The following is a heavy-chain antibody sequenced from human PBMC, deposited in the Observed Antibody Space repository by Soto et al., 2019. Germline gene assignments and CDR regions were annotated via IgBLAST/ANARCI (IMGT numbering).Heavy chain of an antibody. CDR1: GFSVSGDDY. D-gene: IGHD2-15*01. Sequence: TLSLTCCVAGFSVSGDDYLSWIRQPAEKGLEWIAYIYYRWSSYFNLALQSRLRMSQDTSENPFPLQLPPVTPEDTAVYYCARGGARWTGDLDSWGQGALVTVSS. V-gene: IGHV4-30-4*08. CDR3: ARGGARWTGDLDS. J-gene: IGHJ5*01. CDR2: IYYRWSS.